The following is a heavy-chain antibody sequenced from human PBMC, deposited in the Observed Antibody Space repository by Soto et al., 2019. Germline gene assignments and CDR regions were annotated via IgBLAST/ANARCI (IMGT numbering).Heavy chain of an antibody. J-gene: IGHJ4*02. Sequence: AGGSLRLSCAASGFTFSSYWMHWVRQAPGKGLVWVSRINSDGSSTSYADSVKGRFTISRDNAKNTLYLQMNSLRAEDTAVYYCARVSSGWYYFDYWGQGTLVTVSS. CDR3: ARVSSGWYYFDY. V-gene: IGHV3-74*01. CDR2: INSDGSST. CDR1: GFTFSSYW. D-gene: IGHD6-19*01.